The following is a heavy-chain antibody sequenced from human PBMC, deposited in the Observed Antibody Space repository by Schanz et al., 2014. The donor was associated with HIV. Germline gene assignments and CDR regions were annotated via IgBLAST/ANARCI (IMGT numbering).Heavy chain of an antibody. V-gene: IGHV1-8*01. J-gene: IGHJ4*02. CDR3: ARGREAVTTYFDF. CDR2: MNPNNDDT. Sequence: QVQLVQSGPEVKKPGASVKVSCKTSGYTFTSYDINWVRQAAGQGLEWMGWMNPNNDDTDYAQKFQGRVTMTRDTSTSTAYMELSSLRSEDTAVYYCARGREAVTTYFDFWGQGTLVTVSS. D-gene: IGHD4-17*01. CDR1: GYTFTSYD.